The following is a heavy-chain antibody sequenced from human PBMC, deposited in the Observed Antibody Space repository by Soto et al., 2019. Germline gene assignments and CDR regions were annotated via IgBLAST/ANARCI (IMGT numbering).Heavy chain of an antibody. CDR1: GFTVSNYF. CDR3: ARGRGFLIDY. J-gene: IGHJ4*02. V-gene: IGHV3-66*01. Sequence: EVQLVESGGGLVQPGGSLRLSCVVSGFTVSNYFLAWVRQAPGKGLEWVSIINNGDDTHYAKSVKGRFTISRDNSKNTLHLQMNSLRVEDTAVYYCARGRGFLIDYWGRGTLVSVSS. CDR2: INNGDDT. D-gene: IGHD6-25*01.